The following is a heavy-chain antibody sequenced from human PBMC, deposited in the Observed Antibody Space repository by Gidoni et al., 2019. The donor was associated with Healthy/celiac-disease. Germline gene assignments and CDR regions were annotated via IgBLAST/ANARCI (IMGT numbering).Heavy chain of an antibody. J-gene: IGHJ4*02. Sequence: EVQLLESGGGLVQPGGSLRLSCAASGFTFSSYAMSWVRQAPGKGLGWVSAISGSGGSTYYADSVKGRFTISRDNSKNTLYLQMNSLRAEDTAVYYCAKASGNYDFWSGYPSPFDYWGQGTLVTVSS. V-gene: IGHV3-23*01. CDR2: ISGSGGST. CDR1: GFTFSSYA. D-gene: IGHD3-3*01. CDR3: AKASGNYDFWSGYPSPFDY.